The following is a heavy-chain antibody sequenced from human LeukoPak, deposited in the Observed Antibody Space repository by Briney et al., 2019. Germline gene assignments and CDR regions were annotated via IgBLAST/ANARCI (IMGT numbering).Heavy chain of an antibody. CDR3: ARDDDCSSTSCYLGYYYYYGMDV. CDR1: GGSISSSSYY. CDR2: IYYSGST. D-gene: IGHD2-2*01. Sequence: SETLSLTCTVSGGSISSSSYYWGWIRQPPGKGLEWIGSIYYSGSTYYNPSLKSRVTISVDTSKNQFSPKLSSVTAADTAVYYCARDDDCSSTSCYLGYYYYYGMDVWGQGTTVTVSS. J-gene: IGHJ6*02. V-gene: IGHV4-39*02.